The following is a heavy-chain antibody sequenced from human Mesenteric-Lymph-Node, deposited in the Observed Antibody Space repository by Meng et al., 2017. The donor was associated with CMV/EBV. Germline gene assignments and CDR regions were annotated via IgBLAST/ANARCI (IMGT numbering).Heavy chain of an antibody. CDR1: GDRVSDKTAA. J-gene: IGHJ1*01. CDR3: AKSGYFQEYFQD. CDR2: TYYRSMWHY. Sequence: SGDRVSDKTAAWNWIRQSPTRGLEWLGRTYYRSMWHYDYAVSVKSRININPDTSKNQFSLQVNSVTPEDTAVYYCAKSGYFQEYFQDWGQGTLVTVSS. V-gene: IGHV6-1*01. D-gene: IGHD5-18*01.